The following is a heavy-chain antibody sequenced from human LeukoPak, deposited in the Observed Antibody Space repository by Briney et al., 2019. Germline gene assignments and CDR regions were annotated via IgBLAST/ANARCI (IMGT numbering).Heavy chain of an antibody. Sequence: GGSLRLSCAASGFTFSSYWMSWVRQAPGKGLEWVSRINSDGSSTSYADSVKGRFTISRDNAKNTLDLQMNSLRAEDTAVYYCARDPDYYGSGSLDPWGQGTLVTVSS. CDR1: GFTFSSYW. V-gene: IGHV3-74*01. J-gene: IGHJ5*02. CDR2: INSDGSST. CDR3: ARDPDYYGSGSLDP. D-gene: IGHD3-10*01.